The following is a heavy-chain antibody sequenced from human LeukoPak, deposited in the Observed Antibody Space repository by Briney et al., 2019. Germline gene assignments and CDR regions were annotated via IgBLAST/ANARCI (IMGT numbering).Heavy chain of an antibody. CDR2: ISGSGGST. V-gene: IGHV3-23*01. D-gene: IGHD5-18*01. J-gene: IGHJ4*02. CDR1: GFTFSSYA. Sequence: GGSLRLSCAASGFTFSSYAMSWVRQAPGKGLEWVSAISGSGGSTYYADSVKGRFTISRDNSKNTLYLQMNSLRAEDTAVYYCAKVLPTWIQLWLRPHLEPFDYWGQGTLVTVSS. CDR3: AKVLPTWIQLWLRPHLEPFDY.